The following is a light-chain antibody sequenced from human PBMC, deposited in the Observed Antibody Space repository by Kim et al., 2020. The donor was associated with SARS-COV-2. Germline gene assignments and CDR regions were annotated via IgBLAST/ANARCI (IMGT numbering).Light chain of an antibody. CDR1: QSVDRH. CDR3: QHYNNWPPWT. J-gene: IGKJ1*01. CDR2: DAS. Sequence: FPGERATLSCRASQSVDRHLAWYQQKPGQAPRLLIYDASTRATGIPARFSGSGSGTEFTLTISSLQSEDFAVYYCQHYNNWPPWTFGQGTKVDIK. V-gene: IGKV3-15*01.